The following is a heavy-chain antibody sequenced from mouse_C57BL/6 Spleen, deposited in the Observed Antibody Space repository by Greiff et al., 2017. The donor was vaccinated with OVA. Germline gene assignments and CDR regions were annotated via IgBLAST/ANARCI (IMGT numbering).Heavy chain of an antibody. D-gene: IGHD1-1*01. J-gene: IGHJ4*01. Sequence: EVHLVESGGGLVKPGGSLKLSCAASGFTFSDYGMHWVRQAPEKGLEWVAYISSGSSTIYYADTVKGRFTIARDNATNTLFLQMTSLRSEDTAMYDGARATVAESYYAMDYWGQGTLVTVS. CDR1: GFTFSDYG. V-gene: IGHV5-17*01. CDR3: ARATVAESYYAMDY. CDR2: ISSGSSTI.